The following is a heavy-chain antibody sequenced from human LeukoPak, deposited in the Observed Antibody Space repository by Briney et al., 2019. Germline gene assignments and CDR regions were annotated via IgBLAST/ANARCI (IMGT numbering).Heavy chain of an antibody. J-gene: IGHJ4*02. Sequence: GGSLRLSCAASGFTFSSYSMNWVRQAPGKGLEWVSSISSSSYIYYADSVKGRFTISRDNAKNSLYLQMNSLRAEDTAVYYCARDLPDDILTGYYSGLGYWGQGTLVTVSS. CDR3: ARDLPDDILTGYYSGLGY. CDR1: GFTFSSYS. D-gene: IGHD3-9*01. CDR2: ISSSSYI. V-gene: IGHV3-21*01.